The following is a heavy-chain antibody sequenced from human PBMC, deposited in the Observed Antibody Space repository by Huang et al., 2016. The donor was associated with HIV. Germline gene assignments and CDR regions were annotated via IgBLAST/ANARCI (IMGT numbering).Heavy chain of an antibody. V-gene: IGHV1-8*02. D-gene: IGHD4-17*01. J-gene: IGHJ4*02. CDR3: ARSAYGDLDY. Sequence: QVHLVQSGAEVKKPGASVKVSCKASGYTFTNYDINWVRQAPGRGLEWMGWMNPNTGNTGFAQRFQGRVTMTRKTSITTAYMELTSLTSEDTAVYYCARSAYGDLDYWGLGTLVIVSS. CDR1: GYTFTNYD. CDR2: MNPNTGNT.